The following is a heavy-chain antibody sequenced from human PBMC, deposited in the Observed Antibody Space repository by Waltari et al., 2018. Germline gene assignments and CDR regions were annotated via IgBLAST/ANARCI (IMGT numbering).Heavy chain of an antibody. CDR2: INAGNGNT. CDR3: ARGTVAGPIYFDY. V-gene: IGHV1-3*01. CDR1: GYTFTSYA. D-gene: IGHD6-19*01. J-gene: IGHJ4*02. Sequence: QVQLVQSGAEVKKPGASVKVSCKASGYTFTSYARHWVRQAPGQRLEWMGWINAGNGNTKYSQKFQGRVTITRDTSASTAYMELSSLRSEDTAVYYCARGTVAGPIYFDYWGQGTLVTVSS.